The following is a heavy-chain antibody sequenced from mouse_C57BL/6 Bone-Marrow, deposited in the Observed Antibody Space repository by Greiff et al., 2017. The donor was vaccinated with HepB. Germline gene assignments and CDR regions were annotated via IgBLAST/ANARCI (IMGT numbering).Heavy chain of an antibody. J-gene: IGHJ3*01. D-gene: IGHD2-1*01. V-gene: IGHV5-9*01. CDR1: GFTFSSYT. Sequence: EVMLVESGGGLVKPGGSLKLSCAASGFTFSSYTMSWVRQTPGKRLEWVATISGGGGNTYYPDSVKGRFTISRDNAKNTLYLQMSSLRSEDTALYYCARAGNYSLFAYWGQGTLVTVSA. CDR2: ISGGGGNT. CDR3: ARAGNYSLFAY.